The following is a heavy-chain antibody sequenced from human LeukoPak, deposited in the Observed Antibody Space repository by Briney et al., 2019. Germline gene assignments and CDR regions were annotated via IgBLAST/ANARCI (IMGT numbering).Heavy chain of an antibody. CDR1: GGSTSSGGYY. D-gene: IGHD1-26*01. V-gene: IGHV4-31*03. J-gene: IGHJ4*02. Sequence: SETLSLTCTVSGGSTSSGGYYWSWIRQHPGKGLEWIGYIYYSGSTYYNPSLKSRVTISVDTSKNQFSLKLSSVTAADTAVYYCARRRGWWELTSPLDYWGQGTLVTVSS. CDR3: ARRRGWWELTSPLDY. CDR2: IYYSGST.